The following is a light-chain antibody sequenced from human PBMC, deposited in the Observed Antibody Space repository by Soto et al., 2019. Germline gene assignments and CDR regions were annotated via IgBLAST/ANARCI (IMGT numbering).Light chain of an antibody. Sequence: QSVLTQPPSVSAAPGQKVTISCSGSSSNIGNNYISWYQHLPGSAPRLLIYDNSKRPSGIPDRFSGSKSGTSATLGITGLQTGDEADYYCATWDSSLSAVVFGGGTKHTVL. CDR3: ATWDSSLSAVV. V-gene: IGLV1-51*01. CDR1: SSNIGNNY. CDR2: DNS. J-gene: IGLJ3*02.